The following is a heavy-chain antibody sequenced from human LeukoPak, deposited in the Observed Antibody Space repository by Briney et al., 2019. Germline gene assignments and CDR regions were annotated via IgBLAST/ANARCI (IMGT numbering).Heavy chain of an antibody. V-gene: IGHV1-69*13. CDR1: GGTFSSYA. CDR3: ARDESHYDYGDYGGGY. CDR2: IIPIFGTA. J-gene: IGHJ4*02. D-gene: IGHD4-17*01. Sequence: SVKASCKASGGTFSSYAISWVRQAPGQGLEWMGGIIPIFGTANYAQKFQGRVTITADESTSTAYMELSSLRSEDTAVYYCARDESHYDYGDYGGGYWGQGTLVTVSS.